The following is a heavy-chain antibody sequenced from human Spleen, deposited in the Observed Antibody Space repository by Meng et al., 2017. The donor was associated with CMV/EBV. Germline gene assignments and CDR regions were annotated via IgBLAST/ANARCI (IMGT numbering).Heavy chain of an antibody. D-gene: IGHD3-3*01. J-gene: IGHJ4*02. CDR2: INHSGST. CDR3: ARLNGFWSGYYYGFDY. Sequence: QRQLQQWGAGLLKPSETLSLTCAVYGGSFSGYYWSWIRQPPGKGLEWIGEINHSGSTNYNPSLKSRVTISVDTSKNQFSLKLSSVTAADTAVYYCARLNGFWSGYYYGFDYWGQGTLVTVSS. V-gene: IGHV4-34*01. CDR1: GGSFSGYY.